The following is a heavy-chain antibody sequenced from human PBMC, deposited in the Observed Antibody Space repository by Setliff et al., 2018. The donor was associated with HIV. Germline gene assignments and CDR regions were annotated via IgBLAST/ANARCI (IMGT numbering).Heavy chain of an antibody. Sequence: PGGSLRLSCVVSGFTVSSNYMSWVRQAPGKGLEWVSVIYSGGSTYYADSVQGRFTISRHNSQNTLYLQMNSLSPEDTAVYYCARTAGGGFLTNYYYMDVWGKGTTVTVSS. CDR3: ARTAGGGFLTNYYYMDV. J-gene: IGHJ6*03. CDR1: GFTVSSNY. D-gene: IGHD3-3*01. V-gene: IGHV3-53*04. CDR2: IYSGGST.